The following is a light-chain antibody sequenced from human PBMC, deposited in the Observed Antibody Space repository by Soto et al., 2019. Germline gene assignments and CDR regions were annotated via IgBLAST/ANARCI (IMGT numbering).Light chain of an antibody. J-gene: IGLJ2*01. CDR3: TSYTTTSSLVV. Sequence: QSALTQPASMSGSPGQSITISCTGTSSDIGAYNYVSWYQQHPDKAPKLMIYDVTHRPSGVSNRFSGSKSGNTASLTISGLQAEDEAAYYCTSYTTTSSLVVFGGGTKLTVL. CDR2: DVT. V-gene: IGLV2-14*01. CDR1: SSDIGAYNY.